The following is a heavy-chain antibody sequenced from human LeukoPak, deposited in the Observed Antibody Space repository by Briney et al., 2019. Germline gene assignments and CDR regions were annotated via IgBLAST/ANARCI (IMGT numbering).Heavy chain of an antibody. D-gene: IGHD1-26*01. CDR3: AKGSTSWSYYFDY. CDR2: ISTSAGTT. J-gene: IGHJ4*02. CDR1: RFTFSNYG. Sequence: GGSLRLSCAASRFTFSNYGMTWVRQTPGKGLEWVSAISTSAGTTYYADSVKGRFTISRDNSKNTLYLQMNSLRADDTAIYYCAKGSTSWSYYFDYWGQGTLVTVSS. V-gene: IGHV3-23*01.